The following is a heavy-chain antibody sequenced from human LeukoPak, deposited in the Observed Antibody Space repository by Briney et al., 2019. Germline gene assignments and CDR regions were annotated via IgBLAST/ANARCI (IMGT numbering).Heavy chain of an antibody. Sequence: GGSLRLSCAASGFTFSSYSMNWVRQAPGKGLEWVSYISSSSTIYYADSVKGRFTISRDNAKNALYLQMNSLRAEDTAVYYCAKASTVTQWLVPRYFDYWGQGTLVTVSS. CDR2: ISSSSTI. D-gene: IGHD6-19*01. J-gene: IGHJ4*02. CDR1: GFTFSSYS. V-gene: IGHV3-48*04. CDR3: AKASTVTQWLVPRYFDY.